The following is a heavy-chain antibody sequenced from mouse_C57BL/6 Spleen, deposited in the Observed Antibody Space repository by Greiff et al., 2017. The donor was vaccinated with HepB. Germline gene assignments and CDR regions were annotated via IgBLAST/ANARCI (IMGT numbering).Heavy chain of an antibody. CDR3: ARAPYDYDVRYAMDY. J-gene: IGHJ4*01. Sequence: VQLQQSGAELAKPGASVKLSCKASGYTFTSYWMHWVKQRPGQGLEWIGYINPSSGYTKYNQKFKDKATLTAEKSSSTAYMQLISLTYEDSAVYYGARAPYDYDVRYAMDYWGQGTSVTVSS. CDR1: GYTFTSYW. V-gene: IGHV1-7*01. CDR2: INPSSGYT. D-gene: IGHD2-4*01.